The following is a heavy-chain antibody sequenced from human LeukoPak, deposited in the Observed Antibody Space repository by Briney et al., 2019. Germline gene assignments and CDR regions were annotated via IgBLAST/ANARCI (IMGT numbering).Heavy chain of an antibody. J-gene: IGHJ6*03. CDR3: ARRARYDFWSGYYKGYYYYMDV. CDR2: VYTIGST. D-gene: IGHD3-3*01. V-gene: IGHV4-61*02. CDR1: GGSISSGSDD. Sequence: SETLSLTCTVSGGSISSGSDDWSWIRQPAGKGPDWLGRVYTIGSTNYKPSLESRVTISVDTSKNQFCLKLSCETAADTAVYYCARRARYDFWSGYYKGYYYYMDVWGKGTTVTVSS.